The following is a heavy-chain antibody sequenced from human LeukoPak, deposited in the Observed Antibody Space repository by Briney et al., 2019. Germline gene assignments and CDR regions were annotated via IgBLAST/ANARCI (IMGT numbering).Heavy chain of an antibody. CDR2: ISSSGSTI. D-gene: IGHD3-9*01. J-gene: IGHJ4*02. V-gene: IGHV3-48*04. Sequence: GGSLRLSCAASGFSFSSYTMNWVRQAPGKGLEWVSYISSSGSTIYYADSVKGRFTISRDNAKNSLYLQMNSLRAEDTAVYYCARISRLRYFDWLLQYFDYWGQGTLVTVSS. CDR3: ARISRLRYFDWLLQYFDY. CDR1: GFSFSSYT.